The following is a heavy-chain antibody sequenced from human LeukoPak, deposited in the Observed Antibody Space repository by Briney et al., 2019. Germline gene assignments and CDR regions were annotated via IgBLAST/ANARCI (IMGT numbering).Heavy chain of an antibody. CDR2: IYYSGST. J-gene: IGHJ5*02. Sequence: SSETLSLTCTVSGGSISSGGYYWSWIRQHPGKGLEWIGYIYYSGSTYYNPSLKSRVTMSVDTSKNQFSLKLSSVTAADTAVYYCARGPGGYLGEWFDPWGQGTLVTVSS. CDR3: ARGPGGYLGEWFDP. D-gene: IGHD6-13*01. CDR1: GGSISSGGYY. V-gene: IGHV4-31*03.